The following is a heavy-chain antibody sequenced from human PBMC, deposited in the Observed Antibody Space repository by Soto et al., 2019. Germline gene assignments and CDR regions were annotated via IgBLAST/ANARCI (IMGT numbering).Heavy chain of an antibody. V-gene: IGHV3-23*01. D-gene: IGHD2-15*01. J-gene: IGHJ4*02. CDR2: ITGSGDTT. CDR1: GFTFSSYG. CDR3: AKCSGATCYAPFDS. Sequence: PGGSLRLSCAASGFTFSSYGMSWVRQAPGKGLEWVSAITGSGDTTYYAVSVKGRFTISRDNSKNTLYLQMNSLRAEDTAIYYCAKCSGATCYAPFDSWGQGTLVTVSS.